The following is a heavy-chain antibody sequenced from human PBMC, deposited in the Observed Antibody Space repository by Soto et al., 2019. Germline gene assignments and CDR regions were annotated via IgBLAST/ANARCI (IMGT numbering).Heavy chain of an antibody. V-gene: IGHV1-8*01. CDR1: GYTFTGYD. D-gene: IGHD3-3*01. Sequence: ASVKVSCKASGYTFTGYDIYWVRQATGQGLEWMGWMNPNSGNTGYAQKFQGRVTMTRNTSISTAYMALSSLRSEDTAVYYCAILYDFWSGYYYWFDPWGQGTLVTVSS. CDR3: AILYDFWSGYYYWFDP. J-gene: IGHJ5*02. CDR2: MNPNSGNT.